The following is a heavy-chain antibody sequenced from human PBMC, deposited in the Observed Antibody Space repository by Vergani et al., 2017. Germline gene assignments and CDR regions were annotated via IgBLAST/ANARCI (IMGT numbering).Heavy chain of an antibody. D-gene: IGHD4-17*01. V-gene: IGHV3-30*04. CDR2: ISYDGSNK. Sequence: QVQLVESGGGVVQPGRSLRLSCAASGFTFSSYAMHWVRQAPGKGLGWVAVISYDGSNKYYADSVKGRFTISRDNSKNTLYLKMNSLRAEDTAVYYCARDSETVTFDYWGQGTLVTVSS. CDR3: ARDSETVTFDY. CDR1: GFTFSSYA. J-gene: IGHJ4*02.